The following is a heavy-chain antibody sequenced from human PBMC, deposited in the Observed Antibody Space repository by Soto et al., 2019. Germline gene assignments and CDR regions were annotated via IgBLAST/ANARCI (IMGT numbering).Heavy chain of an antibody. CDR3: ARGHSSGWYFDY. J-gene: IGHJ4*01. CDR2: MYYSGST. V-gene: IGHV4-59*01. CDR1: GGNIITYY. Sequence: SVTKSLTWTVAGGNIITYYLSWIRQHTGKELEWIGNMYYSGSTSYNPSLKSRVTISVDTSKNQFSLKLNSVTAADTAVYYCARGHSSGWYFDYWGHGTLVTVSS. D-gene: IGHD6-19*01.